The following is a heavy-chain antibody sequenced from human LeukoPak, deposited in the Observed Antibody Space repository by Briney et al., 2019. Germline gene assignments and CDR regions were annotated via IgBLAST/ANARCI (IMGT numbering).Heavy chain of an antibody. Sequence: PSETLSLTCTVSGGSISSYYWSWIRQPPGKGLEWIGYIYYSGSTNYNPSLKSRVTISVDTSKNQFSLKLSSVTAADTAVYYCARSGGSSSWYAEPTGLDYWGQGTLVTVSS. CDR3: ARSGGSSSWYAEPTGLDY. CDR2: IYYSGST. V-gene: IGHV4-59*01. D-gene: IGHD6-13*01. J-gene: IGHJ4*02. CDR1: GGSISSYY.